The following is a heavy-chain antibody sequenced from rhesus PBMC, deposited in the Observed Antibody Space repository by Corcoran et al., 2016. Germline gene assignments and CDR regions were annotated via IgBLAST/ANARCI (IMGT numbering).Heavy chain of an antibody. CDR1: GFTFSDYY. CDR2: FSSASSYI. V-gene: IGHV3S16*01. D-gene: IGHD2-21*01. CDR3: TREREYCTGSDQCAFDF. J-gene: IGHJ3*01. Sequence: EVQLVESGGGLVQPGGSLRLSCAASGFTFSDYYMSWVRQAPGKGLEWVSSFSSASSYIYYADSVKGLFTISRDNAKNSLSLKMNSLKTEDTAVYYCTREREYCTGSDQCAFDFWGKGLRVTVSS.